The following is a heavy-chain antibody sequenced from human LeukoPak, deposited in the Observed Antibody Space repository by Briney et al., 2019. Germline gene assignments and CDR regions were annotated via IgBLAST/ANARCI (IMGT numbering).Heavy chain of an antibody. CDR3: ARDYNYYHSSGYWYYFDY. D-gene: IGHD3-22*01. Sequence: GGSPRLSCAASGFTVSSNYMSWVRQAPGKGLEWVSVIYSDSSTYYADSVKGRFTISRDNSKNTLYLQINSLRAEDTAVYYCARDYNYYHSSGYWYYFDYWGQGTLVTVSS. CDR2: IYSDSST. CDR1: GFTVSSNY. V-gene: IGHV3-66*01. J-gene: IGHJ4*02.